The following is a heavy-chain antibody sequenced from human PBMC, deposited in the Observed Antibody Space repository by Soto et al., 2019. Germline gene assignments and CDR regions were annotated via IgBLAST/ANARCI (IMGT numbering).Heavy chain of an antibody. CDR1: GFTFNNYA. Sequence: GSLRLSCVGSGFTFNNYAMSWVRQAPGQGLEWVSGISGSGGRTYYADSVKGRFTVSRDNSKNTLYLQMNSLRAEDTAVYYCVKDISVINVWGQGTLVTVSS. CDR2: ISGSGGRT. V-gene: IGHV3-23*01. J-gene: IGHJ4*02. D-gene: IGHD6-19*01. CDR3: VKDISVINV.